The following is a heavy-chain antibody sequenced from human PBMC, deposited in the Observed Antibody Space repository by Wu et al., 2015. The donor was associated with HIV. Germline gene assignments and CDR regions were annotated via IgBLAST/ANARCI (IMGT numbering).Heavy chain of an antibody. CDR3: ARGILLWFGESWFDP. D-gene: IGHD3-10*01. CDR2: MNPNSGNT. V-gene: IGHV1-8*01. Sequence: QVQLVQSGAEVKKPGASVKVSCKASGYTFTSYDINWVRQATGQGLEWMGWMNPNSGNTGYAQKFQGRVTMTRNTSISTAYMELSSLRSEDTAVYYCARGILLWFGESWFDPWAREPWSPSPQ. CDR1: GYTFTSYD. J-gene: IGHJ5*02.